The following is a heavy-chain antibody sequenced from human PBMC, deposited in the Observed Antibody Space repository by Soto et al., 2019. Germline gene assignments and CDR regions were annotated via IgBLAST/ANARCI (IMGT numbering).Heavy chain of an antibody. J-gene: IGHJ4*02. Sequence: EVQLLESGGGLVQPGGSLRLSCAASGFTFSSYAMSWVCQAPGKGLEWVSAISGSGGSTYYADSVKGRFTISRDNSKNTLYLQMNSLRAEDTAVYYCAKEFEDIVVVVAAVDYWGQGTLVTVSS. D-gene: IGHD2-15*01. CDR1: GFTFSSYA. CDR2: ISGSGGST. V-gene: IGHV3-23*01. CDR3: AKEFEDIVVVVAAVDY.